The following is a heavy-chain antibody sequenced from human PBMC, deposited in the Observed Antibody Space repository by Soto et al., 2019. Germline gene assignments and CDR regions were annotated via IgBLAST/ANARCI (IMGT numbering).Heavy chain of an antibody. Sequence: SVKVSCKASGGTFSSYAISWVRQAPGQGLEWMGGIIPIFGTANYAQKFQGRVTITADESTSTAYMELSSLRSEDTAVYYCARGEVRGVIITPYYYGMDVWGQGTTVTVSS. CDR3: ARGEVRGVIITPYYYGMDV. V-gene: IGHV1-69*13. D-gene: IGHD3-10*01. CDR2: IIPIFGTA. J-gene: IGHJ6*02. CDR1: GGTFSSYA.